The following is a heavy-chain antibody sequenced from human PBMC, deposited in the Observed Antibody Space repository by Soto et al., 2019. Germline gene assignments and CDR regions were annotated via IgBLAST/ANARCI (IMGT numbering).Heavy chain of an antibody. CDR2: FDPEDGET. J-gene: IGHJ6*02. Sequence: QVQLVQSGAEVKKPGASVKVSCKVSGYTLTELSMHWVRQAPGKGLEWMGGFDPEDGETIYAQKFQGRVTMTEDTSTDTAYMELSSLRSEDTAVYYCATVHFGAHRGSYNYYYGMDVWGQGTTVTVSS. D-gene: IGHD1-26*01. CDR3: ATVHFGAHRGSYNYYYGMDV. V-gene: IGHV1-24*01. CDR1: GYTLTELS.